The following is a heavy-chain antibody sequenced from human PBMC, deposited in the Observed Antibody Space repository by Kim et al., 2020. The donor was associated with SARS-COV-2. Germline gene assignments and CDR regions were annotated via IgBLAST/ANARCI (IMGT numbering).Heavy chain of an antibody. V-gene: IGHV4-4*07. Sequence: TSGNTKYSPSLKSRVSMSIDTSKKQFSLNLSSVTAADTAVYYCARELELTYWGQGTLVTVPS. CDR3: ARELELTY. D-gene: IGHD3-3*01. J-gene: IGHJ4*02. CDR2: TSGNT.